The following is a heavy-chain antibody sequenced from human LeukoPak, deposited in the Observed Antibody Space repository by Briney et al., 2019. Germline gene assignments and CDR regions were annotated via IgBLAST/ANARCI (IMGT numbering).Heavy chain of an antibody. CDR1: GFTFSNYG. Sequence: GGSLRLSCAASGFTFSNYGIHWVRQAPGKGLEWVTFISYDGRNRHYVDSVKGRFTISRDNSKNTLYLQMNSLRAEDTAVYYCARGSGDKLRYFDWLLPTLIYYFDYWGQGTLVTVSS. J-gene: IGHJ4*02. CDR3: ARGSGDKLRYFDWLLPTLIYYFDY. CDR2: ISYDGRNR. V-gene: IGHV3-30*03. D-gene: IGHD3-9*01.